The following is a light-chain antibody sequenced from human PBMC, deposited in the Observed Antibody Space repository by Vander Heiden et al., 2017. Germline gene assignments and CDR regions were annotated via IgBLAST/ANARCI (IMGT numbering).Light chain of an antibody. J-gene: IGKJ4*01. CDR1: QSLLHSNGYNY. CDR2: LGS. V-gene: IGKV2-28*01. CDR3: MQALQTPLT. Sequence: VMTQSPLSMPVTHGEPASISCRSSQSLLHSNGYNYLDWYLQKPGQSQQLLSYLGSNRASGGPDRFSGSGSGTDFTLKISRVEAEDVWVDYGMQALQTPLTFGGGTKVEIK.